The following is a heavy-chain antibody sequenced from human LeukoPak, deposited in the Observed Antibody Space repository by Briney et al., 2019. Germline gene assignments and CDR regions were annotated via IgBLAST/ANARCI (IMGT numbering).Heavy chain of an antibody. D-gene: IGHD6-13*01. CDR3: ARGIIAAAGTPYYFDY. CDR1: GGSISSYY. J-gene: IGHJ4*02. V-gene: IGHV4-59*01. Sequence: SETLSLTCTVSGGSISSYYWSWIRQPPGKGLEWIGYIYYSGSTNYNPSLKSRVTISVDTSKNQFSLKLSSVTAADTAVYYCARGIIAAAGTPYYFDYWGQGTLVTVSS. CDR2: IYYSGST.